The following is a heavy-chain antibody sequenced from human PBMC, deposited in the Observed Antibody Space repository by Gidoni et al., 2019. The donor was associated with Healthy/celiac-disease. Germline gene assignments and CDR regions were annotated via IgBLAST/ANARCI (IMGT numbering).Heavy chain of an antibody. CDR1: GYSISSGYY. CDR2: IYHSVST. Sequence: QVQLQESGPGLVKPSETLSLTCAVSGYSISSGYYWGWIRQPPGKGLEWIGSIYHSVSTYYNPSLKSRVTISVDTSKNQFSLKLSSVTAADTAVYYCARDRQQWLSIDYWGQGTLVTVSS. CDR3: ARDRQQWLSIDY. V-gene: IGHV4-38-2*02. J-gene: IGHJ4*02. D-gene: IGHD6-19*01.